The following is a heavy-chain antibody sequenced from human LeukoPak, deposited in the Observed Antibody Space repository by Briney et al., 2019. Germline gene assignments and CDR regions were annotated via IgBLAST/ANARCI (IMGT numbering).Heavy chain of an antibody. CDR3: ATLITHRRNSAFDI. CDR2: IYTSGST. CDR1: SGSVRSYY. V-gene: IGHV4-4*07. J-gene: IGHJ3*02. Sequence: SETLSLTCTVSSGSVRSYYWSWIRQPAGKGLEWIGRIYTSGSTNYNPSLKSRVTMSLDTSENQVSLKLSSVTAADTAVYYCATLITHRRNSAFDIWGQGTMVTVSS. D-gene: IGHD4-23*01.